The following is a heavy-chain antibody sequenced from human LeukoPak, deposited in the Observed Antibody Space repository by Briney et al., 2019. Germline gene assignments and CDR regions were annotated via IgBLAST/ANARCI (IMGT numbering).Heavy chain of an antibody. D-gene: IGHD6-19*01. CDR2: IRYDGSNK. CDR3: APRPGIAVAGTVGNWFDP. Sequence: PGGSLRLSCAASGFTFSSYGMHWVRQAPGKGLEWVAFIRYDGSNKYYADSVKGRFTISRDNSKNTLYLQMNSLRAEDTAVYYCAPRPGIAVAGTVGNWFDPWGQGTLVTVSS. J-gene: IGHJ5*02. V-gene: IGHV3-30*02. CDR1: GFTFSSYG.